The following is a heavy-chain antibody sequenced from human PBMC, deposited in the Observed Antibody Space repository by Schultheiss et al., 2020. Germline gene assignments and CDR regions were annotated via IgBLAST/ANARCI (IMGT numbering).Heavy chain of an antibody. D-gene: IGHD5/OR15-5a*01. Sequence: GESLKISCAASGFTFSSYAMHWVRQAPGKGLEWVAVISYDGSKNYYAEFVKGRFSIFRDTSKNTLYLQMNSLRVEDTAVYYCAREGIVGSTGNYFEYWGQGTLVTVSS. CDR3: AREGIVGSTGNYFEY. CDR1: GFTFSSYA. V-gene: IGHV3-30*04. J-gene: IGHJ4*02. CDR2: ISYDGSKN.